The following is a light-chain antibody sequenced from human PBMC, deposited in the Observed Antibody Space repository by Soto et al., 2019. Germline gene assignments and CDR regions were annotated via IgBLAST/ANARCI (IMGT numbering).Light chain of an antibody. CDR3: QQYAEGTPIT. CDR2: GAS. J-gene: IGKJ5*01. V-gene: IGKV3-20*01. Sequence: EILLTQSPGSLAVFPGERASLSCRASQNVNKRLAWYQQKAGQAPRLLISGASSRATGIPDRFSGSGSGTDFTLTISGLESDDFALYYCQQYAEGTPITFGQGTRLEIK. CDR1: QNVNKR.